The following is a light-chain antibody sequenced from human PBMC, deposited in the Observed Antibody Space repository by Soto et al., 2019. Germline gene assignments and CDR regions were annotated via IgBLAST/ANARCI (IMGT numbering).Light chain of an antibody. CDR3: SSYTGSSTLYV. Sequence: QSVLTQPASVSGSPGQSITISCTGTSSDIGGYNYVSWYQQHPGKVPKLMIFEVSNRPSGVSYRFSGSKSGNTASLTISGLQAEEEADYYCSSYTGSSTLYVFGAGTKVNV. V-gene: IGLV2-14*01. CDR1: SSDIGGYNY. CDR2: EVS. J-gene: IGLJ1*01.